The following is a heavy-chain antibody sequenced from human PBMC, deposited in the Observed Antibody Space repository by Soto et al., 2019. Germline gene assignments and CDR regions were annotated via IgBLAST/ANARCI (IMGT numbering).Heavy chain of an antibody. J-gene: IGHJ4*02. CDR2: IIPIFGTA. D-gene: IGHD5-12*01. CDR1: GGTFSSYA. CDR3: AREGGGGVDIVATMALDY. Sequence: QVQLVQSGAEVKKPGSSVKVSCKASGGTFSSYAISWVRQAPGQGLEWMGGIIPIFGTANYAQKFQGRVTITAEESTSTAYMELSSLRSEDTAVYYCAREGGGGVDIVATMALDYWGQGTLVTVSS. V-gene: IGHV1-69*01.